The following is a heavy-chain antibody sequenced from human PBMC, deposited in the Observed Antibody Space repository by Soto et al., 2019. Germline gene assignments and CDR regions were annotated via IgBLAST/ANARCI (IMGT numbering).Heavy chain of an antibody. D-gene: IGHD6-25*01. CDR3: ARDVSPGSSGYYLGAFDL. Sequence: EVQLVESGGGLVQPGGSLRLSCAASGFTFGNYWMTWVRQAPGKGLEWVANIKGDGSAKSYLDSVRGRFTVSRDNAENSLFLQMNILRAEDTALYFCARDVSPGSSGYYLGAFDLWGQGTMVTVS. V-gene: IGHV3-7*05. J-gene: IGHJ3*01. CDR2: IKGDGSAK. CDR1: GFTFGNYW.